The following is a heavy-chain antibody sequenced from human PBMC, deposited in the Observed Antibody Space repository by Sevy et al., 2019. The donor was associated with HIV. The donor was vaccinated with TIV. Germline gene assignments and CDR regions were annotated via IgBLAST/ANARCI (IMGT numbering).Heavy chain of an antibody. J-gene: IGHJ4*02. Sequence: GGSLRLSCAASAFTFNTYGTHWVRQAPGKGLEWVALIYYDGNNKVYADSVKGRFTISRDNSKNTLFLQMNSLRAEDTAFYYCARDLGIAVAPDYWGQGTLVTVSS. V-gene: IGHV3-33*01. CDR3: ARDLGIAVAPDY. CDR1: AFTFNTYG. CDR2: IYYDGNNK. D-gene: IGHD6-19*01.